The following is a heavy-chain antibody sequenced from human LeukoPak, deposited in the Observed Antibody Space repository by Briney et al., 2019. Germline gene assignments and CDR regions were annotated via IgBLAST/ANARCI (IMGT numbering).Heavy chain of an antibody. V-gene: IGHV3-9*01. Sequence: GGSLRLSCAASGFTFDDYAMHWVRQAAAKGLEWVSGLSWNSGYIGYADSVKGRFTISRDNAKNSLYLQMNSLRAEHTALYYCAKGQYSSGWYPVDYWGQGTLVTVSS. CDR1: GFTFDDYA. CDR2: LSWNSGYI. J-gene: IGHJ4*02. CDR3: AKGQYSSGWYPVDY. D-gene: IGHD6-19*01.